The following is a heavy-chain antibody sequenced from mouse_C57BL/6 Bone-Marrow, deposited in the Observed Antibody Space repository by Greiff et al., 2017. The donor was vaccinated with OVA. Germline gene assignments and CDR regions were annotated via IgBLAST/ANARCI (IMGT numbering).Heavy chain of an antibody. CDR1: GYTFTDYY. V-gene: IGHV1-19*01. D-gene: IGHD5-1*01. CDR3: ARYLYAMDY. Sequence: EVKLQQSGPVLVKPGASVKMSCKASGYTFTDYYMNWVKQSHGKSLEWIGVINPYNGGTSYNQKFKGKATLTVDKSSSTAYMELNSLTSEDSAVYYCARYLYAMDYWGQGTSVTVSS. CDR2: INPYNGGT. J-gene: IGHJ4*01.